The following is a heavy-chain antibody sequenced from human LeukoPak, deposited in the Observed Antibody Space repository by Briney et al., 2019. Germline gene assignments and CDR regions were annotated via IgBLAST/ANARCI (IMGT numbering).Heavy chain of an antibody. D-gene: IGHD3-3*01. CDR1: GYPFTTYD. CDR3: ARGAIFGVTTRGYGIDV. V-gene: IGHV1-8*01. J-gene: IGHJ6*02. CDR2: MNPNSGGT. Sequence: ASVKVSCKASGYPFTTYDIKWVRQAPGQGLEWVAWMNPNSGGTVYAQKFQGRVTLARDTSIGTAYMELNSLRSEDTAVYYCARGAIFGVTTRGYGIDVWCQGTTVTVSS.